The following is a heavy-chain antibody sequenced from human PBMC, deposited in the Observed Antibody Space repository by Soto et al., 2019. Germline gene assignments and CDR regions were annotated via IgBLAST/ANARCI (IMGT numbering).Heavy chain of an antibody. V-gene: IGHV3-30*18. CDR2: ISYDGSSK. Sequence: PGGSLRLSCAASGFTFSSYGMHWVRQAPGKGLEWVAVISYDGSSKDYADSVKGRFTISRDNSKNTVYLQMNSLTAGDTAVYYCAKATATGGGAFDICGQGTMVTVSS. CDR1: GFTFSSYG. CDR3: AKATATGGGAFDI. D-gene: IGHD2-8*02. J-gene: IGHJ3*02.